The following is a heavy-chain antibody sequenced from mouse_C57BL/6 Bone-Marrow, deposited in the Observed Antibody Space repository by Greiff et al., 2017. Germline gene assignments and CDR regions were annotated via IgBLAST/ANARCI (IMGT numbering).Heavy chain of an antibody. J-gene: IGHJ3*01. Sequence: QVQLQQPGAELVKPGASVKMSCKASGYTFTSYWITWVKQRPGQGLEWIGDIYPGSGSTNYNEKFKSKATLTVETSSTTAYMQLSSLTSEDSAVYYCARFSLFAYWGQGTLVTVSA. CDR2: IYPGSGST. V-gene: IGHV1-55*01. CDR1: GYTFTSYW. CDR3: ARFSLFAY.